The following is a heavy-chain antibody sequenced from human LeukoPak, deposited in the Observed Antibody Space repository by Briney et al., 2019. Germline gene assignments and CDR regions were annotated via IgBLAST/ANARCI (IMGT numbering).Heavy chain of an antibody. J-gene: IGHJ4*02. V-gene: IGHV3-48*03. CDR1: GFAFSSYE. CDR2: ISSCGSTI. CDR3: ARPYSTVTLLY. Sequence: PGGSLRLSCAASGFAFSSYEMNWVRQAPGKGLEWVSYISSCGSTIFYADSVKGRFTISRDNAKNLLYLQMNSLRAEDTAVYYCARPYSTVTLLYWGQGTLVTVSS. D-gene: IGHD4-17*01.